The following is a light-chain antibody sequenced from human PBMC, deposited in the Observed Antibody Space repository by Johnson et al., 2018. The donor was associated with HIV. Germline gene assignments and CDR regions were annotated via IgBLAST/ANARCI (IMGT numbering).Light chain of an antibody. Sequence: QSVFTQPPSVSAAPGQKVTISCSGSSSNIGNNYVSWYQQLPGTAPKLLIYENNKRPSGIPDRFSGSKSGTSATLGITGLQTEDAADYYCGTWDSSLSAYVFGTGTRVTVL. CDR3: GTWDSSLSAYV. CDR1: SSNIGNNY. CDR2: ENN. V-gene: IGLV1-51*02. J-gene: IGLJ1*01.